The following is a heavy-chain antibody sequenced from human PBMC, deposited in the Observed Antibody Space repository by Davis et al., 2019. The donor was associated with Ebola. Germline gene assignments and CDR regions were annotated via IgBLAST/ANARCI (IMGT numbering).Heavy chain of an antibody. CDR2: IYYSGST. CDR3: ARHGRAAGMSWFDP. V-gene: IGHV4-39*01. Sequence: GSLRLSCTVSGGSISSSSYYWGWIRQPPGKGLEWIGSIYYSGSTYYNPSLKSRVTISVDTSKNQFSLNLISVTAADTAVYYCARHGRAAGMSWFDPWGQGALVTVSS. CDR1: GGSISSSSYY. J-gene: IGHJ5*02. D-gene: IGHD6-13*01.